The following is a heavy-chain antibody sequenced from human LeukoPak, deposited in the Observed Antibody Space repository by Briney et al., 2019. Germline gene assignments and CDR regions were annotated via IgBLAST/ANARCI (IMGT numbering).Heavy chain of an antibody. Sequence: SETLSLTCAVYGGSFSGYYWSWIRQPPGKGLEWIGEINHSGSTNYNPSLKSRVTISVDTSKNQFSLKLSSVTAADTAVYYCARDRALAGIFDYWGQGTLVIVSS. CDR2: INHSGST. CDR3: ARDRALAGIFDY. CDR1: GGSFSGYY. D-gene: IGHD6-19*01. J-gene: IGHJ4*02. V-gene: IGHV4-34*01.